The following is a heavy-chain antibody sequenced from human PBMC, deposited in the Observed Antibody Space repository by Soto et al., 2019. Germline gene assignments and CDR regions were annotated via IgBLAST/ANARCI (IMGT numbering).Heavy chain of an antibody. J-gene: IGHJ5*02. V-gene: IGHV4-30-2*01. CDR2: IYHSGST. CDR3: ARAGADFWSVVRFDP. CDR1: GGSISSGGYS. D-gene: IGHD3-3*01. Sequence: QLQLQESGSGLVKPSQTLSLTCAVSGGSISSGGYSWSWIRQPPGKGLEWIGYIYHSGSTYYNPSLKSRVTISVDRSKNQFSLKLSSVTAADTAVYYCARAGADFWSVVRFDPWGQGTLVTVSS.